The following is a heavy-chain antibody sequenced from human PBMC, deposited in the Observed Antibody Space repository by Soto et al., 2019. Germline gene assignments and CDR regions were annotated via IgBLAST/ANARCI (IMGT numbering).Heavy chain of an antibody. V-gene: IGHV1-18*04. CDR1: GYTLTNHG. Sequence: GASVKVSCKGSGYTLTNHGISWGGQAPGQGLEWMGWISGYNGGTNYAQKLQGRVTMTTDTSTSTAYMELRSLRSDDTAVYYCARAPQTVAGAGIWYWGQGTLVTVSS. J-gene: IGHJ4*02. D-gene: IGHD6-13*01. CDR3: ARAPQTVAGAGIWY. CDR2: ISGYNGGT.